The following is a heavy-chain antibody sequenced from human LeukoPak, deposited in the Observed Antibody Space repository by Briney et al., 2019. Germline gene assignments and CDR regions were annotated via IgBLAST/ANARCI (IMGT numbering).Heavy chain of an antibody. CDR3: AKGALTMIVGGFEH. D-gene: IGHD3-22*01. J-gene: IGHJ4*02. CDR1: GFTFSSYW. CDR2: IKQDGSEK. Sequence: GGSLRLSCAASGFTFSSYWMSWVRQAPGKGLEWVANIKQDGSEKYYADSVKGRFTISRDNAKNSLYLQMNSLRVEDMAFYYCAKGALTMIVGGFEHWGQGTLVTVSS. V-gene: IGHV3-7*03.